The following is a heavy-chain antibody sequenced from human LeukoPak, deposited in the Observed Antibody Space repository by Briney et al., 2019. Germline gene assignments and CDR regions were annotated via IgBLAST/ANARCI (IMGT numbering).Heavy chain of an antibody. Sequence: GGSLSLSCAASGFMHSSYCMLCVRQAPGKGPEWVATIKRDGSKKYYVDSVKRRFTISRDNAKSSLFLQMSSLSAEDTAVYYCARDPRDSEYAIFDFWGQGTLVTVSS. CDR3: ARDPRDSEYAIFDF. CDR1: GFMHSSYC. J-gene: IGHJ4*02. CDR2: IKRDGSKK. V-gene: IGHV3-7*01. D-gene: IGHD2/OR15-2a*01.